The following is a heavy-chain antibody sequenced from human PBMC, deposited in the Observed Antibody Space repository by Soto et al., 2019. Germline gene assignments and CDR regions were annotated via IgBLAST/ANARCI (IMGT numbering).Heavy chain of an antibody. Sequence: GGSLRLSCAASGFTFSSYAMHWVRQAPGKGLEWVAVISYDGSNKYYADSVKGRFTISRDNSKNTLYLQMNSLRAEDTAVYYCASERTLITMVRGVIDYWGQGTLVTVSS. D-gene: IGHD3-10*01. J-gene: IGHJ4*02. V-gene: IGHV3-30-3*01. CDR3: ASERTLITMVRGVIDY. CDR1: GFTFSSYA. CDR2: ISYDGSNK.